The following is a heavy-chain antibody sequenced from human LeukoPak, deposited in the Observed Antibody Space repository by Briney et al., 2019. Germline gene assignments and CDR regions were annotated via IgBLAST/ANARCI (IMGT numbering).Heavy chain of an antibody. CDR2: VYTSGST. CDR3: ARGRGYGLYYYYYGMDV. V-gene: IGHV4-4*07. CDR1: GGSISSYY. J-gene: IGHJ6*02. Sequence: SETLSLTCTVSGGSISSYYWSWIRQPAGKGLEWIGCVYTSGSTNYNPSLKSRVTMSVDTSKNQFSLKLSSVTAADTAVYYCARGRGYGLYYYYYGMDVWGQGTTVTVSS. D-gene: IGHD6-25*01.